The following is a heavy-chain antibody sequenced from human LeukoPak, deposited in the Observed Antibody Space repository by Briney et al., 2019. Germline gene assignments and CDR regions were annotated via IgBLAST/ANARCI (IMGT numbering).Heavy chain of an antibody. CDR3: TTALWFGGNYFDY. CDR1: GFTFSNAY. J-gene: IGHJ4*02. CDR2: IKSKTDGGTT. V-gene: IGHV3-15*07. Sequence: GGSLRLSCAASGFTFSNAYMNWVRQAPGKGLEWVGRIKSKTDGGTTDYAAPVKGRFTISRDDSKNTLYLQMNSLKTEDTAVYYCTTALWFGGNYFDYWGQGTLVTVSS. D-gene: IGHD3-10*01.